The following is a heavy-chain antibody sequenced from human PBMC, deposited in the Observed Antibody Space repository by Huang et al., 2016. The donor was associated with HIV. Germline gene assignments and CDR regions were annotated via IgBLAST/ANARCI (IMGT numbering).Heavy chain of an antibody. V-gene: IGHV4-34*01. CDR1: GDSLSGFF. CDR3: ARGRGTSWSFFDT. Sequence: QVRLDQWGAGLLKPSETLTLTCAVYGDSLSGFFWIWIRQSPGRGLEWIGEITQSGRTIYNPSLNSRVTIAIYTSKKQFSLKVKSVTADDTSTYYCARGRGTSWSFFDTWGQGSVVTVSS. CDR2: ITQSGRT. J-gene: IGHJ5*02. D-gene: IGHD2-2*01.